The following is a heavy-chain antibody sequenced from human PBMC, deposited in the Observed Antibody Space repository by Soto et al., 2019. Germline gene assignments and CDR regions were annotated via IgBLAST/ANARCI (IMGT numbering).Heavy chain of an antibody. V-gene: IGHV3-23*01. CDR3: ASGYITYWYLDL. J-gene: IGHJ2*01. D-gene: IGHD5-18*01. CDR2: ISATGATT. CDR1: GFTFRSHA. Sequence: GGSLRLSCGASGFTFRSHAMNWVRQAPGKGLEWVSGISATGATTYYADSVQGRFTISRDNAKNSLYLQMNSLRAEDTAVYYCASGYITYWYLDLWGRGTLVTVSS.